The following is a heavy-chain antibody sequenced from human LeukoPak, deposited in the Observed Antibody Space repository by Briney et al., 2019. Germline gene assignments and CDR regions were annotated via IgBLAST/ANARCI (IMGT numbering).Heavy chain of an antibody. J-gene: IGHJ4*02. V-gene: IGHV3-30*04. D-gene: IGHD6-13*01. CDR3: ARGSPQYSSS. CDR2: ISYDGSNK. Sequence: QPGRSLRLSCAASGFTFSSYAMHWVRQAPGKGLEWVAVISYDGSNKYYADSVKGRFTISRDNSKNTLYLQMNSLRAGDTAVYYCARGSPQYSSSWGQGTLVTVSS. CDR1: GFTFSSYA.